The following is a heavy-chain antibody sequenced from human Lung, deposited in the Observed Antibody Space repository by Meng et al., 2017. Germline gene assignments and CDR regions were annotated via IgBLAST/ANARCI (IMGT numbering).Heavy chain of an antibody. CDR1: GYSFTGYY. D-gene: IGHD2-15*01. V-gene: IGHV1-2*06. Sequence: QVQLVQSGAEVKKPGAAVKGSCKASGYSFTGYYMHWVRQGPGQGLEWMGRINHNSGDTRYAQKFQGRVTMTRDTAISTAYMELSSLIFDDTAVYYCARGPGAVRSPYYFDYWGQGTLVTVSS. CDR3: ARGPGAVRSPYYFDY. J-gene: IGHJ4*02. CDR2: INHNSGDT.